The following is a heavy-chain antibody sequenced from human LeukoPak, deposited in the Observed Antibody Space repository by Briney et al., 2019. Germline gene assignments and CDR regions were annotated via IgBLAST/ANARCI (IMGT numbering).Heavy chain of an antibody. CDR2: IYYTGST. J-gene: IGHJ5*02. CDR3: ARAYSSSWYLNWFDP. CDR1: GGSISSGSYY. D-gene: IGHD6-13*01. Sequence: SETLSLTCTVSGGSISSGSYYWGWIRQPPGKGLDWIGSIYYTGSTYYNPSLKSRVTISIVTSKNQFSLKLSSVTAADTAIYYCARAYSSSWYLNWFDPWGQGTLVTVSS. V-gene: IGHV4-39*07.